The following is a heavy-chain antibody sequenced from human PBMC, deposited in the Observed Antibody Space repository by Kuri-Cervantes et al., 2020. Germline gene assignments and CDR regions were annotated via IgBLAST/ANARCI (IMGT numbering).Heavy chain of an antibody. D-gene: IGHD6-6*01. J-gene: IGHJ3*02. CDR1: GYTFTSYD. Sequence: ASVKVSCKASGYTFTSYDINWVRQATGQGLEWMGWMNPNSGNTGYAQKFQGRVTMTRDTSTSTVYMELSSLRSEDTAVYYCARGLAARPLDAFDIWGQGTMVTVSS. CDR2: MNPNSGNT. V-gene: IGHV1-8*01. CDR3: ARGLAARPLDAFDI.